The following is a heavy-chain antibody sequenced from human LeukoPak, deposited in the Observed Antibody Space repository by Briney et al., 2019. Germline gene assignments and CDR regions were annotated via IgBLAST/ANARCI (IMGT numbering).Heavy chain of an antibody. CDR2: INPSGGST. V-gene: IGHV1-46*01. J-gene: IGHJ4*02. D-gene: IGHD3-9*01. CDR1: GYTFTSYY. CDR3: ARLAEYYDILTGSFDY. Sequence: ASVKVSFKASGYTFTSYYMHWVRQAPGQGLEWMGVINPSGGSTSYAQKFQGRVTMTRDTSTSTVYMELSSLRSEDTAVYYCARLAEYYDILTGSFDYWGQGTLVTVSS.